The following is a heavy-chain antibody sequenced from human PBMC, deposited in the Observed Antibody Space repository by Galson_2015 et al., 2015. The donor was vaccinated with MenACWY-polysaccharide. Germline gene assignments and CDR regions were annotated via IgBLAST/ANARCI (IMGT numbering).Heavy chain of an antibody. CDR2: IQWDDNK. CDR1: GFSLSSSGMC. CDR3: SQIRKLYSSSWYDYYYGMDV. V-gene: IGHV2-70*20. J-gene: IGHJ6*02. Sequence: PALVKPTQTLTLTCTFSGFSLSSSGMCVGWVRQPPGKALEWLALIQWDDNKYYSTSLKTRLTISKDTSKNQVILTMTNMDPVDTATYYCSQIRKLYSSSWYDYYYGMDVWGQGTTVTVSS. D-gene: IGHD6-13*01.